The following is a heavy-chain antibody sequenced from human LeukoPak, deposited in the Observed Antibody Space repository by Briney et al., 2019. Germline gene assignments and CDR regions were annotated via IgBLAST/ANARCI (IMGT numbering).Heavy chain of an antibody. CDR2: IYYSGST. V-gene: IGHV4-59*08. J-gene: IGHJ3*02. CDR1: GGSISSYY. D-gene: IGHD5-24*01. CDR3: ARHERDASLDHALDI. Sequence: SETLSLTCTVSGGSISSYYWSWIRQPPGKGLEWIGYIYYSGSTSHNPSLKSRVTILVDTSKNQFSLKLSSVTAADTAVYYCARHERDASLDHALDIWGQGTMVTVSS.